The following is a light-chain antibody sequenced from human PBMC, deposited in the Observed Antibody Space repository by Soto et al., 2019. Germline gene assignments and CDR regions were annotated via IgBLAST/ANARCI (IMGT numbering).Light chain of an antibody. CDR1: QSVNSNF. Sequence: GLTQSPGPVSLYNGARVALSCRSSQSVNSNFLSWFQQKPGQPPRLPLYAASKRAAGTTDRFSDAGSGTDFTLTISSLASEDFAVDYCKQYTNSTPAFGQGTKVDIK. V-gene: IGKV3-20*01. CDR2: AAS. J-gene: IGKJ1*01. CDR3: KQYTNSTPA.